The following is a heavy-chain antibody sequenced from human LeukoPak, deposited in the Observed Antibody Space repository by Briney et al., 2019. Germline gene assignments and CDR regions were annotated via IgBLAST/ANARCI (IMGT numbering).Heavy chain of an antibody. CDR2: IYDSGST. V-gene: IGHV4-38-2*01. Sequence: PSETLSHTCAVSGYSICSGYYWGWIRQPPGKGLGWIGSIYDSGSTYYNPSLKSRHTISVDTSKTQFSLKLSSVTAADTAVYYCATPIVYSSSWYDPSFDYWGQGTLVTVSS. CDR3: ATPIVYSSSWYDPSFDY. J-gene: IGHJ4*02. CDR1: GYSICSGYY. D-gene: IGHD6-13*01.